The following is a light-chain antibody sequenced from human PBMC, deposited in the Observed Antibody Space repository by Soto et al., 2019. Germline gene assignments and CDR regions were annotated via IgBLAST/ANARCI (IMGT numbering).Light chain of an antibody. V-gene: IGKV1-5*01. CDR2: DVS. CDR1: QGISTY. Sequence: DIQMTQSPSSLSASLGDRVTISCRASQGISTYLAWYQQKPGKAPTLLISDVSRLESGVPSRFSGSGSGTEFTLTISGLQPDDFTTYYCHQYNYLHTFGLGTKLEIK. J-gene: IGKJ2*01. CDR3: HQYNYLHT.